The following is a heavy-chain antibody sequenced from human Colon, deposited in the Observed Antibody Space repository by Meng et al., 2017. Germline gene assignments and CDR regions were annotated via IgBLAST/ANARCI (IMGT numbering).Heavy chain of an antibody. J-gene: IGHJ5*02. CDR3: ARVNGDFDEAWFDP. V-gene: IGHV4-61*08. Sequence: QGALSASRPCLVRASGTRSLTCTVSAGSVSSGDFSWCWIRQPPRKGLEWLGYVYYTGHTNYNPSLKNRVPISLDTSNNQFSMKLTSMTAADAAIYSCARVNGDFDEAWFDPWGQGTLVTVSS. CDR2: VYYTGHT. CDR1: AGSVSSGDFS. D-gene: IGHD2-21*02.